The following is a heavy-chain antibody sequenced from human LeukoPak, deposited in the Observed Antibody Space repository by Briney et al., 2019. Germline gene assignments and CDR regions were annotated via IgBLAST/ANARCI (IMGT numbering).Heavy chain of an antibody. J-gene: IGHJ4*02. CDR3: ARVIHYYDSSGYYRGAEFDY. CDR2: IIPIFGTA. Sequence: SVKVSCKASGYTFTSYYMHRVRQAPGQGLEWMGGIIPIFGTANYAQKFQGRVTITADESTSTAYMELSSLRSEDTAVYYCARVIHYYDSSGYYRGAEFDYWGQGTLVTVSS. D-gene: IGHD3-22*01. V-gene: IGHV1-69*13. CDR1: GYTFTSYY.